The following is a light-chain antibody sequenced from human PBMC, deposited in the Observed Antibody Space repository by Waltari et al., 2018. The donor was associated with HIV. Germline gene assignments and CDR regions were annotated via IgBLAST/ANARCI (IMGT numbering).Light chain of an antibody. CDR1: RSNLGTGYH. Sequence: QSQLTQPPSVSGAPGQRVTISCTGSRSNLGTGYHVHWYQQVPGTAPKLLIHGNTIRPSGVPDRFSGSKSGTSASLAITGLQAEDEADYYCQSYDNSLGIVFGSGTKVTVL. V-gene: IGLV1-40*01. CDR2: GNT. CDR3: QSYDNSLGIV. J-gene: IGLJ1*01.